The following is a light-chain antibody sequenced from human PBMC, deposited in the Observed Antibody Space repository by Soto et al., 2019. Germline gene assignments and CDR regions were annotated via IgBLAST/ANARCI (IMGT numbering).Light chain of an antibody. CDR1: SGHSNYV. CDR3: QTWGTGSVV. CDR2: LNSDGSH. Sequence: QSVLTQSPSASASLGASVKLTCTLSSGHSNYVIAWHQQQPEKGPRYLMKLNSDGSHSKGDGIPDRFSGSSSGAERYLTISSLQSEDEADYHCQTWGTGSVVFGGGTKLTVL. J-gene: IGLJ2*01. V-gene: IGLV4-69*01.